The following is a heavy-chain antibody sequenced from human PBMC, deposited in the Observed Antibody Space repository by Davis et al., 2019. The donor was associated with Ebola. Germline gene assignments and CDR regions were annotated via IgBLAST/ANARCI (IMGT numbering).Heavy chain of an antibody. CDR2: ISGSGGST. CDR3: AKDTSNVWFDV. Sequence: GGSLRLSCAASGFIFSTYGMHWVRQAPGKGLEWVSAISGSGGSTYYADSVKGRFTISRDNSKNTLHLQMNSLRVEDTAIYYCAKDTSNVWFDVWGQGTMVTVSS. D-gene: IGHD6-19*01. J-gene: IGHJ3*01. CDR1: GFIFSTYG. V-gene: IGHV3-23*01.